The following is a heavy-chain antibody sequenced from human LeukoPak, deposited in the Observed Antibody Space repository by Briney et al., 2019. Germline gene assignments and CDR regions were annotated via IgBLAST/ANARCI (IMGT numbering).Heavy chain of an antibody. J-gene: IGHJ4*02. CDR3: AREAYYYDSSGYYYITHFDY. D-gene: IGHD3-22*01. CDR1: GFTFSSYA. V-gene: IGHV3-23*01. Sequence: GGSLRLSCAASGFTFSSYAMSWVRQAPGKGLEWVSAISGSGGSTYYADSVKGRFTISRDNAKNTLYLQMNSLRAEDTAVYYCAREAYYYDSSGYYYITHFDYWGQGTLVTVSS. CDR2: ISGSGGST.